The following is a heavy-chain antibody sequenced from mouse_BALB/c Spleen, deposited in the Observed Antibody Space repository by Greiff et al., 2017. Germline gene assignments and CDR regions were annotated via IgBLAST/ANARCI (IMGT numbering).Heavy chain of an antibody. CDR1: GYAFSSSW. Sequence: VQLQQSGPELVKPGASVKISCKASGYAFSSSWMNWVKQRPGQGLEWIGRIYPGDGDTNYNGKFKGKATLTADKSSSTAYMQLSSLTSVDSAVYFCARRNYGNYEWYFDVWGAGTTVTVSS. V-gene: IGHV1-82*01. D-gene: IGHD2-1*01. CDR3: ARRNYGNYEWYFDV. CDR2: IYPGDGDT. J-gene: IGHJ1*01.